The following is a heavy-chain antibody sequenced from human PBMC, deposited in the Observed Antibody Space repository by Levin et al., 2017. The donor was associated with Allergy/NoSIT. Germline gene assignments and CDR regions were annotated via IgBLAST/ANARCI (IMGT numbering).Heavy chain of an antibody. CDR3: ARDRGAYYDSSGYFDY. J-gene: IGHJ4*02. D-gene: IGHD3-22*01. V-gene: IGHV1-18*01. Sequence: ASVKVSCKASGYTFPNYCFSWVRQAPGQGLEWMGWISAYNANTKSAQKFQGRVTMTTDTSTSTAYMELRSLRSDDTAVYYCARDRGAYYDSSGYFDYWGQGTLVTVSS. CDR1: GYTFPNYC. CDR2: ISAYNANT.